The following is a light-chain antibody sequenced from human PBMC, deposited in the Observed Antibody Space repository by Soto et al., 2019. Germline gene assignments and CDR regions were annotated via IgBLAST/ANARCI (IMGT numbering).Light chain of an antibody. Sequence: EIVMTQSPATLSVSPGERATLSCRASQSVSSNLAGYQQKPGQAPRLLIYGASTRATGIPARFSGSGSGTEFTLTISSLQSEDFAVYAGQQYNNWPPWTFGQGTKVEIK. CDR3: QQYNNWPPWT. V-gene: IGKV3-15*01. J-gene: IGKJ1*01. CDR2: GAS. CDR1: QSVSSN.